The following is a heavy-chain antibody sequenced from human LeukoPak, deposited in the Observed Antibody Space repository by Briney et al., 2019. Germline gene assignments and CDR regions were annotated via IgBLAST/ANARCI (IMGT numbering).Heavy chain of an antibody. Sequence: ASVKVSCKASGYTFTGYYMHWVRQAPGQGLEWMVWINPNSGGTNYAQRFQGRVTMTRDTSISTAYMELSRLRSDDTAVYYCAREIVVVPAVHNWFDPWGQGTLVTVSS. D-gene: IGHD2-2*01. V-gene: IGHV1-2*02. CDR3: AREIVVVPAVHNWFDP. CDR2: INPNSGGT. J-gene: IGHJ5*02. CDR1: GYTFTGYY.